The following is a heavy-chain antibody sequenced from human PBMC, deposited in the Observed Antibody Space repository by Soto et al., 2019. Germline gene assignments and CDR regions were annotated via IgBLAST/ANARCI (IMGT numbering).Heavy chain of an antibody. CDR2: ISSSSSYI. CDR3: ARDGDRRAAGTFGY. Sequence: GGSLKLSCAASGLTFSSYSMNWVRQAPRKGLERVSSISSSSSYIYYADTVKGRFTISRDNAKNSLYLQMNSLRAEDMFVYYCARDGDRRAAGTFGYWGQGTLVTVSS. J-gene: IGHJ4*02. CDR1: GLTFSSYS. D-gene: IGHD6-13*01. V-gene: IGHV3-21*01.